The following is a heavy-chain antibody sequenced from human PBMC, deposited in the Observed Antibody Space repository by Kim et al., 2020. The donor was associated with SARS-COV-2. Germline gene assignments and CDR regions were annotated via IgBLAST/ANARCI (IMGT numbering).Heavy chain of an antibody. Sequence: ASVKVSCQASGYTFTSYDINWVRQATGQGLEWMGWMNPNSGNTGYAQKFQGRVTMTRNTSISTAYMELSSLRSEDTAVYYCARGRSSSGWYDYWGQGTLVTVSS. J-gene: IGHJ4*02. V-gene: IGHV1-8*01. CDR3: ARGRSSSGWYDY. CDR2: MNPNSGNT. D-gene: IGHD6-19*01. CDR1: GYTFTSYD.